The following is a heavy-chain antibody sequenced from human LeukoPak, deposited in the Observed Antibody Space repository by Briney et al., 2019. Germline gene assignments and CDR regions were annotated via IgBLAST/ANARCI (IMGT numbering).Heavy chain of an antibody. D-gene: IGHD2-15*01. J-gene: IGHJ3*02. V-gene: IGHV3-11*04. Sequence: PGGSLRLSCAASGFTFSDYYMSCIRQAPGKGLEWVSYISSSGSTIYYADSVKGRFTISRDNAKNSLYLQMNSLRAEDTAVYYCASRAGVGSIDAFDIWGQGTMVTVPS. CDR1: GFTFSDYY. CDR2: ISSSGSTI. CDR3: ASRAGVGSIDAFDI.